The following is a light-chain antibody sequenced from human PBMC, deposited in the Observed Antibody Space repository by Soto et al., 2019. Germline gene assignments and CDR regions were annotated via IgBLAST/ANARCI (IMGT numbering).Light chain of an antibody. J-gene: IGKJ1*01. V-gene: IGKV1-5*03. CDR1: QSISSW. CDR3: QQYGSSSSWT. CDR2: KAS. Sequence: DIQMTQSPSTLSASVGDRVTITCRASQSISSWLAWYQQKPGKAPKLLIYKASSLETGVPSRFSGSGSGTEFTLIISSLQPDDCASYYCQQYGSSSSWTFGQGTKVEIK.